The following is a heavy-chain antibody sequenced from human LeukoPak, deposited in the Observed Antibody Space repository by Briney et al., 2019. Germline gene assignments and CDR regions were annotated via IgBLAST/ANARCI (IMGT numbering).Heavy chain of an antibody. CDR2: ISGSSSYI. V-gene: IGHV3-21*01. J-gene: IGHJ4*02. D-gene: IGHD6-19*01. CDR1: GFTFSSYS. Sequence: GGSLTLSCAASGFTFSSYSMNWVRQAPGKGLEWVSAISGSSSYIYYADSMKGRCTISRDNAKNSLYLQMSSLRAEDTAVYYCARGHSSGWSPLDDWGQGALVTVSS. CDR3: ARGHSSGWSPLDD.